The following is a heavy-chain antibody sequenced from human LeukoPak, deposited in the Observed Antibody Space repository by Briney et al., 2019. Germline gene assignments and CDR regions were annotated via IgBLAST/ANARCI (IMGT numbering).Heavy chain of an antibody. V-gene: IGHV1-2*02. CDR2: INPNSGGT. Sequence: GASVTVSCKASGYTFTGYYMHWLRQAPGQGLEWLGWINPNSGGTNYAQKFQGRVTMTRDTSISTAYMELSRLRSDDTAVYYCASILYCSSTSCYTDFTRDWFDPWGQGTLVTVSS. CDR1: GYTFTGYY. D-gene: IGHD2-2*02. CDR3: ASILYCSSTSCYTDFTRDWFDP. J-gene: IGHJ5*02.